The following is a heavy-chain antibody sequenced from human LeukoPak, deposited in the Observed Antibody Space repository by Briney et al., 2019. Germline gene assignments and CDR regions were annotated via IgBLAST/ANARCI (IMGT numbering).Heavy chain of an antibody. CDR2: ISSSSSYI. J-gene: IGHJ4*02. Sequence: GGSLRLSCAASGFTFSSYSMNWVRQAPGKGLEWVSSISSSSSYIYYADSVKGRFTISKDNAKNSLYLQMNSLRAEDTAVYYCARGRRIAAAGLYYFDYWGQGTLVTVSS. V-gene: IGHV3-21*01. CDR3: ARGRRIAAAGLYYFDY. D-gene: IGHD6-13*01. CDR1: GFTFSSYS.